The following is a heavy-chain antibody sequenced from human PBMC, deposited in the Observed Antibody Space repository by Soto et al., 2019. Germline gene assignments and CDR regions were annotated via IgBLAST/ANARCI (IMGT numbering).Heavy chain of an antibody. D-gene: IGHD4-17*01. CDR1: GFTFSSYS. Sequence: EVQLVESGGGLVKPGGSLRLSCAASGFTFSSYSMNWVRQAPGKGLEWVSSISSSSSYIYYADSVKGRFTISRDNAKNSLYLQMNSLRAEDTAVYYCASGATVTHTCFDYWGQGTLVTVSS. CDR2: ISSSSSYI. V-gene: IGHV3-21*01. CDR3: ASGATVTHTCFDY. J-gene: IGHJ4*02.